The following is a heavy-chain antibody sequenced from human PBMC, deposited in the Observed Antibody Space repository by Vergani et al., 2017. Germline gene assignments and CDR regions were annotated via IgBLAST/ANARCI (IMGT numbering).Heavy chain of an antibody. Sequence: EVQLVESGGGLVQPGGSLRLSCAASGFTFSSYEMNWVRQAPGKGLEWVSYISSSGSTIYYADSVKGRFTISRDNAKNSLYLQMNSLRAEDTAVYYFARAGGYCTNGVCYYYYGMDVWGQGTTVTVSS. J-gene: IGHJ6*02. V-gene: IGHV3-48*03. D-gene: IGHD2-8*01. CDR2: ISSSGSTI. CDR3: ARAGGYCTNGVCYYYYGMDV. CDR1: GFTFSSYE.